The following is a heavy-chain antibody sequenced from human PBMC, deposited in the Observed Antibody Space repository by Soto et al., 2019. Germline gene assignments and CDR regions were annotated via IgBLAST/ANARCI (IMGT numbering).Heavy chain of an antibody. CDR2: INHSGST. D-gene: IGHD3-22*01. CDR3: ARARYYYDSSGYYGY. Sequence: PSETLSLTCAVYGGSFSGYYWSWIRQPPGKGLEWIGEINHSGSTNYNPSLKSRVTISVDTSKNQFSLKLSPVTAADTAVYYCARARYYYDSSGYYGYWGQGTLVTVSS. CDR1: GGSFSGYY. J-gene: IGHJ4*02. V-gene: IGHV4-34*01.